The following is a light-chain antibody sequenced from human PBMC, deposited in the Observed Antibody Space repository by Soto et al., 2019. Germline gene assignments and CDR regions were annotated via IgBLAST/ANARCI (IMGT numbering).Light chain of an antibody. Sequence: GDRVTITCRASQPISDSLAWYQQKPGKAPDLLISDVSNLERGVASRFSGSGSGTEFTLTISSMQPDDFATYYCQQYHGYSRTFGQGTKVEI. CDR1: QPISDS. CDR3: QQYHGYSRT. V-gene: IGKV1-5*01. CDR2: DVS. J-gene: IGKJ1*01.